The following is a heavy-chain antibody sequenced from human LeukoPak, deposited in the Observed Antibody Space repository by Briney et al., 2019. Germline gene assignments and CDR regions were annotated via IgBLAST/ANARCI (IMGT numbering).Heavy chain of an antibody. D-gene: IGHD3-3*01. J-gene: IGHJ4*02. CDR2: ISSSSSYI. CDR1: GFTFSSYS. CDR3: ARTVVDYDFWSGRDY. V-gene: IGHV3-21*01. Sequence: GGSLRLSCAASGFTFSSYSMNWVRQAPGKGPEWVSSISSSSSYIYYADSVKGRFTISRDNAKNSLYLQMNSLRAEDTAVYYCARTVVDYDFWSGRDYWGQGTLVTVSS.